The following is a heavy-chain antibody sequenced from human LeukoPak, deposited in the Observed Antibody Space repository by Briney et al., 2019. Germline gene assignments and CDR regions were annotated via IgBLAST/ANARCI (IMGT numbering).Heavy chain of an antibody. CDR1: GVSFSGYY. Sequence: PSETLSLTCAVYGVSFSGYYWSWIRQPPGKGLEWIGEINHSGSTNYNPSLKSRVTISVDTSKNQFSLKLSSVTAADTAVYYCARAGGSGWYRYPSWFFDYWGQGTLVTVSS. D-gene: IGHD6-19*01. J-gene: IGHJ4*02. CDR3: ARAGGSGWYRYPSWFFDY. CDR2: INHSGST. V-gene: IGHV4-34*01.